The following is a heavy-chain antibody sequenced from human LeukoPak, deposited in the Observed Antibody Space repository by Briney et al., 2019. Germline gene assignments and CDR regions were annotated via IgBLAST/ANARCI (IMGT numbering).Heavy chain of an antibody. J-gene: IGHJ4*02. Sequence: GGSLRLSCAASGFTFSSYSMNWVRQAPGKGLEWVLSISSSSSYIYYADSVKGRFTISRDNAKNSLYLQMNSLRAEDTAVYYCARAFYYYDSSGYYYVPPRAYYFDYWGQGTLVTVSS. CDR2: ISSSSSYI. D-gene: IGHD3-22*01. CDR1: GFTFSSYS. CDR3: ARAFYYYDSSGYYYVPPRAYYFDY. V-gene: IGHV3-21*01.